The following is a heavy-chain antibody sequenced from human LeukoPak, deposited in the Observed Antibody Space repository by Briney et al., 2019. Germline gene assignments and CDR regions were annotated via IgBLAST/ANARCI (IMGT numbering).Heavy chain of an antibody. J-gene: IGHJ4*02. CDR1: GGTFSSYA. Sequence: SVKVSCKASGGTFSSYAISWVRQAPGQGLEWMGGIIPIFGTANYAQKFQGRVTITADESTSTAYMELSSLRSEDTAVYYCARGGHDILTGYYSIWGQGTLVTVSS. CDR3: ARGGHDILTGYYSI. D-gene: IGHD3-9*01. CDR2: IIPIFGTA. V-gene: IGHV1-69*13.